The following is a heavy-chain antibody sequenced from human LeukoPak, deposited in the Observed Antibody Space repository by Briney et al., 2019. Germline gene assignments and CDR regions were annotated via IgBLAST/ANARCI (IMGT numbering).Heavy chain of an antibody. CDR3: AKDSGWIQFID. CDR1: GFTFTTYG. CDR2: VTPSGDPT. D-gene: IGHD5-18*01. Sequence: GGSLRLSCAASGFTFTTYGMNWVRQAPGKGLEWVSGVTPSGDPTYYADSVKGRFIISRDNSKSTMYLQMNSLRAEDTGVYYCAKDSGWIQFIDWGQGTPVTVSS. V-gene: IGHV3-23*01. J-gene: IGHJ4*02.